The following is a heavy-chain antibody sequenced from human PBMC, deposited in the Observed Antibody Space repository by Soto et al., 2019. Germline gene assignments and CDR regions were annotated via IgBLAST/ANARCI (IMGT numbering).Heavy chain of an antibody. CDR3: AKDHSGTYSPDAFGV. J-gene: IGHJ3*01. CDR1: GFTFKTYA. CDR2: IGGSGGAV. Sequence: EVQLLESGGGLVQPGGSLRLSCAASGFTFKTYAMSWVRQAPGKGLEWVSTIGGSGGAVYQPDSVKGRFTISRDNSKNTLYLQMNSLRAEDTAIYYCAKDHSGTYSPDAFGVWGQGTLVTVSS. D-gene: IGHD1-26*01. V-gene: IGHV3-23*01.